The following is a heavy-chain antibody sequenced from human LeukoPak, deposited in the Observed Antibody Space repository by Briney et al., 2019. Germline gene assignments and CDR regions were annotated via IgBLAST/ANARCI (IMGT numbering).Heavy chain of an antibody. J-gene: IGHJ4*02. Sequence: ASVKVSCKASGYTFTGYYIHWVRQAPGQGLEWMGWINPNSGGTNYAQKFQGRVTMTRDTSISTAYMELSRLRSDDTAVYYCARYHWTDYGDYPYWGQGTLVTVSS. CDR2: INPNSGGT. V-gene: IGHV1-2*02. D-gene: IGHD4-17*01. CDR1: GYTFTGYY. CDR3: ARYHWTDYGDYPY.